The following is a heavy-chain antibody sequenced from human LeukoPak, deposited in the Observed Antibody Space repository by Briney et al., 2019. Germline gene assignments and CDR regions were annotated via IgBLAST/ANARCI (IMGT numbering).Heavy chain of an antibody. V-gene: IGHV1-18*01. CDR3: ALTYVWGSYRPGYFDY. Sequence: ASVKVSCKASGYTFTSYGISWVRQAPGQGLEWMGWISAYNGNTNYAQKLQGRVTMTTDTSTSTAYMELRSLRSDDTAVYYCALTYVWGSYRPGYFDYWGQGTLVTVSS. CDR2: ISAYNGNT. CDR1: GYTFTSYG. D-gene: IGHD3-16*02. J-gene: IGHJ4*02.